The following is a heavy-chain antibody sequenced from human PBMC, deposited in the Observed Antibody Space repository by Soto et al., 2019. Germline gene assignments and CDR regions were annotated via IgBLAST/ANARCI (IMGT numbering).Heavy chain of an antibody. CDR2: INAGNGNT. CDR3: ARAGGMVRGVIIRPRHFDY. Sequence: ASVISCKASGYTFTSYAMHWVRQAPGQRLEWMGWINAGNGNTKYSQKFQGRVTITRDTSASTAYMELSSLRSEDTAVYYCARAGGMVRGVIIRPRHFDYWGQGTLVTVSS. CDR1: GYTFTSYA. J-gene: IGHJ4*02. V-gene: IGHV1-3*01. D-gene: IGHD3-10*01.